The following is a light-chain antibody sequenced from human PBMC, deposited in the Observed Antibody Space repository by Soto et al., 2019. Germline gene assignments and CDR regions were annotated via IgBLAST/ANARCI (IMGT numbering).Light chain of an antibody. CDR3: QQYGSSGT. V-gene: IGKV3-20*01. CDR1: QSFSSTY. J-gene: IGKJ1*01. CDR2: DAS. Sequence: IVLTQSPGTLSFSPGQRATLYCRASQSFSSTYLAWYQQKPGQAPRLLIYDASSRATGIPDRFSGSGSGTDFTLTISRLEPDDFAVYYCQQYGSSGTFGQGTKVDIK.